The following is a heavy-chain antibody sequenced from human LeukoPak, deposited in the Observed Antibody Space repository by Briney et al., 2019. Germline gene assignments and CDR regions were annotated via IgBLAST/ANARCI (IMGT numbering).Heavy chain of an antibody. Sequence: SETLSLTCTVSGGSISSGGYYWIWIRQHPGKGLEWIGYIYYSGSTYYNPSLKSRVTISVDTSKNQFSLKLSSVTAADTAAYYCASDDSSGWYFDYWGQGTLVTVSS. CDR1: GGSISSGGYY. D-gene: IGHD6-19*01. J-gene: IGHJ4*02. CDR2: IYYSGST. CDR3: ASDDSSGWYFDY. V-gene: IGHV4-31*03.